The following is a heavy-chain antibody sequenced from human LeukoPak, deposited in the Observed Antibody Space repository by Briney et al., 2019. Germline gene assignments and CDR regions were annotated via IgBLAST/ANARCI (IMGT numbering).Heavy chain of an antibody. CDR3: ARESTSDYYDSSGLDY. D-gene: IGHD3-22*01. CDR2: ISSSSSYI. V-gene: IGHV3-21*01. CDR1: GFTFISYS. Sequence: GGSLRLSCAASGFTFISYSMNWVRQAPGKGLEWVSSISSSSSYIYYADSVKGRFTISRDNAQNSLYLQMNSLRAEDTAVYYTARESTSDYYDSSGLDYWGQGTLVTVSS. J-gene: IGHJ4*02.